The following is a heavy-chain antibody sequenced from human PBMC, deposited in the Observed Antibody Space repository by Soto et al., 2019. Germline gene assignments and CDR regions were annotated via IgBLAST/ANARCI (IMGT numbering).Heavy chain of an antibody. V-gene: IGHV3-11*06. CDR2: ISSGSYM. D-gene: IGHD6-19*01. J-gene: IGHJ6*04. CDR1: GFTFSDHY. Sequence: GGSLRLSGAASGFTFSDHYMTWIRQAPGKGLEWLSYISSGSYMNYAESVKGRFTISRDNAKNSLYLQMNSLGAEDTDVYYCAREGLAPPRGLDVWGKGTTVTVSS. CDR3: AREGLAPPRGLDV.